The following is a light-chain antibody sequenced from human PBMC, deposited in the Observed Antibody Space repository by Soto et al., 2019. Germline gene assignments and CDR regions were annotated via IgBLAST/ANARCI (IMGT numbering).Light chain of an antibody. CDR1: QSVSNSY. J-gene: IGKJ1*01. CDR3: QQYGSSPRT. Sequence: EVVLTQSPGTLSLSPGERATLSCRASQSVSNSYLAWYQQKPGQAPRLLMYGASSRATGIPDRFSGSGSGTDFTLTISRLEPEDFAMYYCQQYGSSPRTFGQGTKVEIK. CDR2: GAS. V-gene: IGKV3-20*01.